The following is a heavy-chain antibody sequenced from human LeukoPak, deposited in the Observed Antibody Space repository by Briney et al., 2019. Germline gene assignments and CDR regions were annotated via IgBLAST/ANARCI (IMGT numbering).Heavy chain of an antibody. Sequence: GGSLRLSCAASGFTFSSYSMNWVRQAPGKGLEWVSYISSSSSTIYYADSVKGRFTISRDNAKNSLYLQMNSLRAEDTAVYYCARDLFNPVIGVWSGYFPDYWGQGTLVTVSS. CDR1: GFTFSSYS. V-gene: IGHV3-48*01. J-gene: IGHJ4*02. D-gene: IGHD3-3*01. CDR3: ARDLFNPVIGVWSGYFPDY. CDR2: ISSSSSTI.